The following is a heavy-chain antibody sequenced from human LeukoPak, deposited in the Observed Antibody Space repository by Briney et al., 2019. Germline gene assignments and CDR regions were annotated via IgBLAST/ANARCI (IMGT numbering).Heavy chain of an antibody. D-gene: IGHD2-2*01. V-gene: IGHV3-33*01. CDR3: ARDFAPAALTDNWFDP. CDR1: GFTFSSYG. CDR2: IWYDGSNK. Sequence: GGSLRLSCAASGFTFSSYGMHWVRQAPGKGLEGVAVIWYDGSNKYYADSVKGRFTISRDNSKNTLYLQMNSLRAEDTAVYYCARDFAPAALTDNWFDPWGQGTLVTVSS. J-gene: IGHJ5*02.